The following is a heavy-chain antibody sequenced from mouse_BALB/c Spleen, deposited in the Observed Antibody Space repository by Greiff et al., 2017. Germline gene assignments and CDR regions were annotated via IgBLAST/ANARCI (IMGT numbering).Heavy chain of an antibody. CDR3: ARGDYGYWDFDV. D-gene: IGHD1-1*01. V-gene: IGHV1-14*01. Sequence: VQLQQSGPELVKPGASVKMSCKASGYTFTSYVMHWVKQRPGQGLEWIGYINPDSGGIKYNEKFKGKATLTADKSSSTDYMELSSMTSEDSAVYYCARGDYGYWDFDVWGAGTTVTVSS. J-gene: IGHJ1*01. CDR1: GYTFTSYV. CDR2: INPDSGGI.